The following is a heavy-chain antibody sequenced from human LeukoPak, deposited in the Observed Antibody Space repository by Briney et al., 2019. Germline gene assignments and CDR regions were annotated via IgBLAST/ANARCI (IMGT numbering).Heavy chain of an antibody. J-gene: IGHJ4*02. CDR3: ARAGLGFQEQQLRHDY. V-gene: IGHV3-30-3*01. D-gene: IGHD6-13*01. Sequence: PGGSLRLSCTASGFTFSSYTMHWVRQAPGKGLEWVASIRNDGTTKNYADSVRGRFTISRDNSKNTVYLQMSSLRDDDTAVYYCARAGLGFQEQQLRHDYWGQGTLVTVSS. CDR1: GFTFSSYT. CDR2: IRNDGTTK.